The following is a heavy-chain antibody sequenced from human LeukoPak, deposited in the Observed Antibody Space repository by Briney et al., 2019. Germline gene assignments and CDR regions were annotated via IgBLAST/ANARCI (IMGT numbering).Heavy chain of an antibody. CDR3: ARDYYGSGEGHWFDP. Sequence: SETLSLTCTVSGGSISSGSYYWSWIRQPAGKGLEWIGRIYTSGSTNYNPSLKSRVTISVDTSKNQFSLKLSSVTAADTAVYYCARDYYGSGEGHWFDPWGQGTLVTVSS. V-gene: IGHV4-61*02. CDR1: GGSISSGSYY. J-gene: IGHJ5*02. D-gene: IGHD3-10*01. CDR2: IYTSGST.